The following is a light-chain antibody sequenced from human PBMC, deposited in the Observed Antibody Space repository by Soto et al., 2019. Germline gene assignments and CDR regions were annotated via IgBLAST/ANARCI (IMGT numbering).Light chain of an antibody. V-gene: IGKV3-11*01. CDR3: QQRFIWPPIT. CDR2: DAS. J-gene: IGKJ5*01. CDR1: QSVRTY. Sequence: EVVLTQSPATLSLSPGERATLSCRASQSVRTYLAWYQQKPGQAPRLLIYDASNRATGVPARFSGSGSETAFTLTISSLEPEDFAVYYCQQRFIWPPITFGQGTRLEIK.